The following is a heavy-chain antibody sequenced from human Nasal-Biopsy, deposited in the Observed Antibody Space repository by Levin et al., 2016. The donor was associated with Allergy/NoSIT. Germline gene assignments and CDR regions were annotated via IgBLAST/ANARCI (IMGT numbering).Heavy chain of an antibody. Sequence: GGSLRLSCAASGFTFRNYWMHWVRQAPGKGLVWVSRIKEDGSEINYADSVKGRFTISRDNAKNTLFLQMSSLRVEDTALYYCARVSWDSGTYKQFDYWGQGTLVTVSS. CDR1: GFTFRNYW. V-gene: IGHV3-74*01. D-gene: IGHD1-26*01. CDR2: IKEDGSEI. J-gene: IGHJ4*02. CDR3: ARVSWDSGTYKQFDY.